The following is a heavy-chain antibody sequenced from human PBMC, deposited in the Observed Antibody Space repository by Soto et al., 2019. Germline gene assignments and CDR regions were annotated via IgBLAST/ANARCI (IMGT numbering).Heavy chain of an antibody. J-gene: IGHJ6*02. CDR2: IKQDGSEK. CDR3: ARAFGVTTQVYYYYYGMDV. D-gene: IGHD4-17*01. Sequence: GGSLRLSCAASGFTFSSYWMSWVRQAPGKGLEWVANIKQDGSEKYYVDSVKGRFTISRDNAKNSRYLQMNSLRAEDTAVYYCARAFGVTTQVYYYYYGMDVWGQGTTVTVSS. CDR1: GFTFSSYW. V-gene: IGHV3-7*05.